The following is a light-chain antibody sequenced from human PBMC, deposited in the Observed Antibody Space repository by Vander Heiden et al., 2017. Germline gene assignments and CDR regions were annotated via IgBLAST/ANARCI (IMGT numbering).Light chain of an antibody. CDR2: SNN. J-gene: IGLJ3*02. Sequence: QSLLTQPPSASETRGQRVTLSCSVGSANIASTTVNWYQQTPGTAPKQRIESNNQPHSGAPDRFSGSKAGTSASLAISGLQSEDEADDYCAAWDDSLNGWVCGGGTQLTV. CDR1: SANIASTT. CDR3: AAWDDSLNGWV. V-gene: IGLV1-44*01.